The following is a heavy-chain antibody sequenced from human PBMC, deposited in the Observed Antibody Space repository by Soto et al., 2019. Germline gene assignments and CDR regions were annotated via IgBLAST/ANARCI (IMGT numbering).Heavy chain of an antibody. CDR2: IIPILGIA. D-gene: IGHD6-13*01. CDR3: ARGIAAAGIGGDY. J-gene: IGHJ4*02. Sequence: QVQLVQSGAEVKKPGSSVKVSCKASGGTFSSYTISWVRQAPGQGLEWMGRIIPILGIANYAQKFQGRVTITADKSTGTAYMELSSLRSEDTAVYYCARGIAAAGIGGDYWGQGTLVTVSS. V-gene: IGHV1-69*02. CDR1: GGTFSSYT.